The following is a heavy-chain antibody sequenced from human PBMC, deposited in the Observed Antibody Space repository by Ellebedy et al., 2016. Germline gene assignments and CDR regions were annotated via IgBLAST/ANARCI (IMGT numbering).Heavy chain of an antibody. D-gene: IGHD2-21*02. CDR3: ARNPGDCYSCGY. Sequence: GESLKISXAVSGFTLSSYWLTWVRQAPGKGLEWVANIKEDGSEKYYVDSMKGRFTISRDNAKNFLYLQMNSLRAEDTAVYYCARNPGDCYSCGYWGQGTLVTVSS. J-gene: IGHJ4*02. CDR1: GFTLSSYW. CDR2: IKEDGSEK. V-gene: IGHV3-7*03.